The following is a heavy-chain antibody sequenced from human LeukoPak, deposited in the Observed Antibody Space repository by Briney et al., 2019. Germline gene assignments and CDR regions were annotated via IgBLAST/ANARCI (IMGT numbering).Heavy chain of an antibody. V-gene: IGHV4-39*07. Sequence: PSETLSLTCTVSGGSISTNTYYWAWMRQPPGKGLEWIGNIYYTGSSDYNPSLKSRVTISVDTSKNQFSLRLNSVTAADTAVYYCARVGEVRGVIWWFDPWGQGTLVTVSS. J-gene: IGHJ5*02. D-gene: IGHD3-10*01. CDR2: IYYTGSS. CDR3: ARVGEVRGVIWWFDP. CDR1: GGSISTNTYY.